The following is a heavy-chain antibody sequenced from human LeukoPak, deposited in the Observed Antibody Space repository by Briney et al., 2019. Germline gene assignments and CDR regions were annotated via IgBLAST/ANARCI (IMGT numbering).Heavy chain of an antibody. V-gene: IGHV3-23*01. CDR1: GFTFSNYV. Sequence: GGSLRLSCAASGFTFSNYVMSWVRQAPGKGLEWVSAIGGGATTYYADYVKGRFTISRDNSKNTLYLQMNSLRAEDTAIYYCAKAGRLQAVAGWIGYWGQGTLVTVS. J-gene: IGHJ4*02. D-gene: IGHD6-19*01. CDR3: AKAGRLQAVAGWIGY. CDR2: IGGGATT.